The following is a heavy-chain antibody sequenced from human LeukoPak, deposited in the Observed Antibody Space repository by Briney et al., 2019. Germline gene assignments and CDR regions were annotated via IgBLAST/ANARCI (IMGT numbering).Heavy chain of an antibody. D-gene: IGHD6-6*01. CDR1: GFTFSSYA. CDR2: ISYDGSNK. V-gene: IGHV3-30*04. Sequence: GGSLRLSCAASGFTFSSYAMHWVRQAPGKGLEWVAVISYDGSNKYYADSVKGRFTISRDNSKNTLYLQMNSLRAEDTAVYYCARDPSEYSSSSKGGYWGQGTLVTVSS. J-gene: IGHJ4*02. CDR3: ARDPSEYSSSSKGGY.